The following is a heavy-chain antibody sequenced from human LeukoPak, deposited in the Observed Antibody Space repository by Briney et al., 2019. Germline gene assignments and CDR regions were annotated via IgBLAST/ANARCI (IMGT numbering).Heavy chain of an antibody. CDR3: ATSGLSRFGF. V-gene: IGHV1-24*01. CDR1: GYTLTELS. J-gene: IGHJ4*02. CDR2: FDPENGET. Sequence: ASVKVSCKVSGYTLTELSMHWVRQAPGKGLEWMGGFDPENGETIYAQKFQGRVTMTEDISTDTAYMELSSLRSEDTAVYYCATSGLSRFGFWGQGTLVTVSS. D-gene: IGHD2/OR15-2a*01.